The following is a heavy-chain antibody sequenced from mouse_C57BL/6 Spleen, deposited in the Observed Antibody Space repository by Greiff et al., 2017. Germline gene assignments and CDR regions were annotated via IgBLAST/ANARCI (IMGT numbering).Heavy chain of an antibody. D-gene: IGHD2-1*01. Sequence: VQLQQPGAELVKPGASVKLSCKASGYTFTSYWMQWVKQRPGQGLEWIGEIDPSDSYTNYNQKFKGKATLTVDTSSSTAYMQLSSLTSEDAAVYYCARGGYGNSGDYWGQGTTLTVSS. CDR2: IDPSDSYT. CDR1: GYTFTSYW. CDR3: ARGGYGNSGDY. V-gene: IGHV1-50*01. J-gene: IGHJ2*01.